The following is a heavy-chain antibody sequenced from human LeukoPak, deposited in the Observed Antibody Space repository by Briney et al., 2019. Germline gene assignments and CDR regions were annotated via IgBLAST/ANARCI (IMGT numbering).Heavy chain of an antibody. D-gene: IGHD3-3*01. J-gene: IGHJ6*02. V-gene: IGHV3-23*01. Sequence: SGGSLRLSCAASGFTFSSYAMSWVRQAPGKGLEWVSAISGSGGSTYYADSVKGRFTISRDNSKNTLYLQMNSLRAEDTAVYYCAKDQPPNYDFWSGYYTPYYYYGMDVWGQGTTVTVSS. CDR3: AKDQPPNYDFWSGYYTPYYYYGMDV. CDR2: ISGSGGST. CDR1: GFTFSSYA.